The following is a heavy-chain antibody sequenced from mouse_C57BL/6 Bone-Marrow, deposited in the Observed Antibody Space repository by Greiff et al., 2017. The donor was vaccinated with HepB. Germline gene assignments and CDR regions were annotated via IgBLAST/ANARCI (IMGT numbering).Heavy chain of an antibody. V-gene: IGHV3-6*01. CDR2: ISYDGSN. CDR1: GYSITSGYY. Sequence: EVQLVESGPGLVKPSQSLSLTCSVTGYSITSGYYWNWIRQFPGNKLEWMGYISYDGSNNYNPSLKNRISITRDTSKNQFFLKLNSVTTEDTATYYCARDWGVYGKGFLYYYAMDYWGQGTSVTVSS. CDR3: ARDWGVYGKGFLYYYAMDY. D-gene: IGHD2-1*01. J-gene: IGHJ4*01.